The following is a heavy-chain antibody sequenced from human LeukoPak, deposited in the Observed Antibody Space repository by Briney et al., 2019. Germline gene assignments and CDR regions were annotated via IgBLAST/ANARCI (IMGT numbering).Heavy chain of an antibody. Sequence: GGSLRLSCAASGFTFSSYWMSWVRRAAGKGLEWVANINQDGSEKYYVDSVKGRFTISRDNAKNSLYLQMNSLRAEDTAVYYCGRDCSSSSCSMDVWGKGTTVTVSS. V-gene: IGHV3-7*03. CDR2: INQDGSEK. CDR1: GFTFSSYW. CDR3: GRDCSSSSCSMDV. D-gene: IGHD2-2*01. J-gene: IGHJ6*04.